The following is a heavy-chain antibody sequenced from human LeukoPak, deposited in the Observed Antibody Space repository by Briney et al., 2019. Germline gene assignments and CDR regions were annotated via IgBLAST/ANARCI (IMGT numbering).Heavy chain of an antibody. CDR3: ARLRGGVQLWGD. CDR2: INYSGTT. V-gene: IGHV4-39*01. J-gene: IGHJ4*01. Sequence: PSETLSLTCTVSSGSFSSSSYFCAWFGQPPGLGLEWIATINYSGTTYYNPSLKSRVTTSVDTSNNQFSLKLSSVTAADTAVYYCARLRGGVQLWGDWRQGALVTVSS. CDR1: SGSFSSSSYF. D-gene: IGHD1-1*01.